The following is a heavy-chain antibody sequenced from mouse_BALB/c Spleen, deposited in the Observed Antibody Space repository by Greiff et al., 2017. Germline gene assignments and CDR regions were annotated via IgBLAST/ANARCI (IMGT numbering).Heavy chain of an antibody. CDR2: IWSDGST. Sequence: VKLMESGPDLVAPSQSLSITCTVSGFSLTSYGVHWVRQPPGKGLEWLVVIWSDGSTTYNSALKSRLTISKDNSKSQVFLKMNSLQTDDTAMDYCARSGYGHSLGYWGQGTSVTVSS. CDR3: ARSGYGHSLGY. CDR1: GFSLTSYG. V-gene: IGHV2-6-2*01. J-gene: IGHJ4*01. D-gene: IGHD2-1*01.